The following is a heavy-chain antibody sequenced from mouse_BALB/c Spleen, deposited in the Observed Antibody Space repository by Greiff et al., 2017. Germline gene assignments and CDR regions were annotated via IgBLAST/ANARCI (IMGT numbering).Heavy chain of an antibody. CDR1: GYSFTSYW. V-gene: IGHV1S127*01. D-gene: IGHD2-3*01. CDR3: AREGDGYYVVAY. CDR2: IDPSDSET. J-gene: IGHJ3*01. Sequence: QVHVKQSGPQLVRPGASVKISCKASGYSFTSYWMHWVKQRPGQGLEWIGMIDPSDSETRLNQKFKDKATLTVDKSSSTAYMQLSSPTSEDSAVYYCAREGDGYYVVAYWGQGTLVTVSA.